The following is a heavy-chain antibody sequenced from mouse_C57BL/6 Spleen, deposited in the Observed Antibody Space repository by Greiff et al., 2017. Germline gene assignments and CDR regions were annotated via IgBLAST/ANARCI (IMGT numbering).Heavy chain of an antibody. Sequence: QVTLKVSGPGILQPSQTLSLTCSFSGFSLSTFGMGVGWLRQPSGKGLVWLAHIWWDDDKYYNPALKSRLTITKDTSKNQVFLKIGNVDTADTATYYCARITYDYDGGLAYWGQGTLVTVSA. V-gene: IGHV8-8*01. D-gene: IGHD2-4*01. J-gene: IGHJ3*01. CDR3: ARITYDYDGGLAY. CDR1: GFSLSTFGMG. CDR2: IWWDDDK.